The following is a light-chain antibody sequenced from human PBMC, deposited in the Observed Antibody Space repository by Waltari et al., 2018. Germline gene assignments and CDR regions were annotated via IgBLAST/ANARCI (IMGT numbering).Light chain of an antibody. CDR3: QSYDRSLSGWV. CDR2: GNS. V-gene: IGLV1-40*01. Sequence: QSVLRQSPSVSGAPGQRLTISCTGSNSNIGAGYDVPWYQQFPGRVPKLLLFGNSNRPSGVPDRFSGSKSGTSASLAIAGLQLEDEADYYCQSYDRSLSGWVFGGGTKLTVL. J-gene: IGLJ3*02. CDR1: NSNIGAGYD.